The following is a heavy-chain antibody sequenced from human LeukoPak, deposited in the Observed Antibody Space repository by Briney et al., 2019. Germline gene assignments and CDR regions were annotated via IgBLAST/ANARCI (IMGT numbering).Heavy chain of an antibody. Sequence: ASVKVSCKASGYTFTSYSIHWVRQAPGQRLEWMGWINAGNGNTKYSQKFQDRVTITRDTSASTAYMELSSLRSEDTAVFYCARGVAFGVALYYNSPWGRGTLVTVSS. J-gene: IGHJ5*02. CDR2: INAGNGNT. D-gene: IGHD3-3*01. CDR1: GYTFTSYS. CDR3: ARGVAFGVALYYNSP. V-gene: IGHV1-3*01.